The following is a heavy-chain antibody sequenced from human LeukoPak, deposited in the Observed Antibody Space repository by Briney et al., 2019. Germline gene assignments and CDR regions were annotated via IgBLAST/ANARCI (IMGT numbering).Heavy chain of an antibody. V-gene: IGHV3-21*01. CDR1: GFTFSTYS. Sequence: GGSLRLSCAASGFTFSTYSMNWVRQAPGKGLEWVSSISSSSSYIYYADSVKGRFTISRDNDKNSLYLQMNSLRAEDTAVYYCARGGYSYDFDCWGQGTLVTVSS. CDR2: ISSSSSYI. CDR3: ARGGYSYDFDC. J-gene: IGHJ4*02. D-gene: IGHD5-18*01.